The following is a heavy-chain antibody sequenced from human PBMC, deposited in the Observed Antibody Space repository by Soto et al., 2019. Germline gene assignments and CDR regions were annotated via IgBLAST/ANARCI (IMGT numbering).Heavy chain of an antibody. D-gene: IGHD3-3*01. Sequence: QVQLQESGPGLVKPSETLSLTCNVSGGSISSYYWTWIRQPPGKGLEWIGHIYNSGSANYNPSLQSRVSISLDTSKNQFSLNLTSATAADTAVYYCAGMSFPGFGELFGNFYFYGLDVWGQGTTVTVSS. V-gene: IGHV4-59*12. CDR1: GGSISSYY. CDR3: AGMSFPGFGELFGNFYFYGLDV. CDR2: IYNSGSA. J-gene: IGHJ6*02.